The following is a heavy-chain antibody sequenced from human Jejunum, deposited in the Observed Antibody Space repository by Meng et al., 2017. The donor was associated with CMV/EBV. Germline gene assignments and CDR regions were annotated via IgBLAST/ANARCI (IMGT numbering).Heavy chain of an antibody. D-gene: IGHD2-15*01. CDR2: MNPHNGNT. CDR3: LLTPRRVGHGMDV. Sequence: SENTFTGSDINWVRQATGQGLEWMGWMNPHNGNTGYGQKFQGRVTLTRNTAISTAYMELSSLRSEDTAVYYCLLTPRRVGHGMDVWGQGTTVTVSS. CDR1: ENTFTGSD. V-gene: IGHV1-8*01. J-gene: IGHJ6*02.